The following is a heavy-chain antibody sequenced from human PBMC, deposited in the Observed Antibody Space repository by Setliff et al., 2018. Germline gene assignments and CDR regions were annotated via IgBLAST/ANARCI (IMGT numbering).Heavy chain of an antibody. J-gene: IGHJ6*03. CDR1: GGSISSGGFY. CDR2: FHTGGAT. V-gene: IGHV4-61*09. CDR3: ARGHVWGSYYYMDV. Sequence: SETLSLTCSVSGGSISSGGFYWSWIRQSAGRGLEWIGHFHTGGATDYNLSLKSRVTISLDSSKDQFSLKLISMTAADTAVYYCARGHVWGSYYYMDVWGKGTTVTVSS. D-gene: IGHD3-16*01.